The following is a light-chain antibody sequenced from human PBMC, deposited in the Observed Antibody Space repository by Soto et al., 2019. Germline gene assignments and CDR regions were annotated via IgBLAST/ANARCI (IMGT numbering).Light chain of an antibody. V-gene: IGLV2-14*01. CDR3: SSYTSSSTVI. J-gene: IGLJ2*01. Sequence: QSALTQPASVSGSPEQSITISCTGSSSDIGGYNYVSWYQQHPGKAPKLLIYGVSNRPSGVSNRFSGSKSGNTASLTISGLQAEDDADYYCSSYTSSSTVIFAGGTKLTVL. CDR2: GVS. CDR1: SSDIGGYNY.